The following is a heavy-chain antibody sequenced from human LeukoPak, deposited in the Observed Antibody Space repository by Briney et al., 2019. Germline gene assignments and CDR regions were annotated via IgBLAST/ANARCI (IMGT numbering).Heavy chain of an antibody. V-gene: IGHV4-31*03. J-gene: IGHJ5*02. D-gene: IGHD4-11*01. Sequence: PSQTLSLTCTVSGGSISSGGYYWSWIRQHPGKGLEWIGYIYYSGSTYYNPSLKSRVTISVDTSKNQFSLKLSSVTAADTAVYYCARGTVIPTGRFDPWGQGTLVTVSS. CDR2: IYYSGST. CDR3: ARGTVIPTGRFDP. CDR1: GGSISSGGYY.